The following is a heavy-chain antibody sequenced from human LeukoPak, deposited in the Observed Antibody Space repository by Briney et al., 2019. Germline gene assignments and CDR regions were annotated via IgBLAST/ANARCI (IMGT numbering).Heavy chain of an antibody. CDR1: GGTFSSYA. Sequence: SVKVSCKASGGTFSSYAISWVRQAPGQGLEWMGGIIPTFGTANYAQKFQGRVTITTDESTSTAYMELSSLRSEDTAVYYCARAGYSYGQTFDYWGQGTLVTVSS. CDR2: IIPTFGTA. J-gene: IGHJ4*02. V-gene: IGHV1-69*05. D-gene: IGHD5-18*01. CDR3: ARAGYSYGQTFDY.